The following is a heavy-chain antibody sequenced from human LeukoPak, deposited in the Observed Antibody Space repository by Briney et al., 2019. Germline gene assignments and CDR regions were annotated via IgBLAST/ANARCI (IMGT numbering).Heavy chain of an antibody. D-gene: IGHD3-22*01. CDR3: ASRGDPRSSGYYHATNSYGMDV. V-gene: IGHV4-34*01. CDR1: GGSVSGYY. Sequence: SETLSLTCGVYGGSVSGYYWNWIRQPPGKGLEWIGEINHSGSTSYNPSLKSRVTISLDTSKNQFSLKLRSVTAADTAVYYCASRGDPRSSGYYHATNSYGMDVWGRGTTVTVSS. J-gene: IGHJ6*02. CDR2: INHSGST.